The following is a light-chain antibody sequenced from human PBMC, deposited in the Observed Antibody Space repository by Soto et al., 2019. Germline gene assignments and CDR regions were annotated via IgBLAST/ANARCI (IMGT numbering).Light chain of an antibody. CDR3: CSYAGSSTPYV. CDR2: EVS. V-gene: IGLV2-23*02. J-gene: IGLJ1*01. CDR1: SSDVGSYNF. Sequence: QSVLTQPASVSGSPGQSTTISCTGTSSDVGSYNFVSWYQQHPGKAPKLMIYEVSKRPSGVSNRFSGSKSGNTASLTISGLQAEDEADYYCCSYAGSSTPYVFGTGTKVTVL.